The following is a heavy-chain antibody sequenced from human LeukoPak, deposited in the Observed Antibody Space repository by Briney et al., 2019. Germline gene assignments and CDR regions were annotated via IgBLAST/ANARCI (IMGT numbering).Heavy chain of an antibody. CDR1: GFTFSSYS. CDR3: ARSVTGFGPHTKNFVY. Sequence: GGSLRLSCAASGFTFSSYSMNWVRQAPGKGLEWVSYISSSSSYIYYADSVKGRFTISRDNAKNSVYLQMNSLRAEDTAVYYFARSVTGFGPHTKNFVYWGQGTLVTVSS. V-gene: IGHV3-21*01. J-gene: IGHJ4*02. D-gene: IGHD3-10*01. CDR2: ISSSSSYI.